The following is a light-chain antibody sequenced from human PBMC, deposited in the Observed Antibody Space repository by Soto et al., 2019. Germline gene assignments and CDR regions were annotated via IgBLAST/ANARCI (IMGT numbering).Light chain of an antibody. V-gene: IGLV2-14*01. CDR2: DVT. Sequence: QSALTQPASVSGSPGQSIAISCTGTSSDVGGYNYVSWYQQHPGKAPKLMIYDVTYRPSGVSNRFSGSKSGNTASLTISGLQTEDEADYYCSSYTTSSTVVFGGGTTLTVL. CDR3: SSYTTSSTVV. J-gene: IGLJ2*01. CDR1: SSDVGGYNY.